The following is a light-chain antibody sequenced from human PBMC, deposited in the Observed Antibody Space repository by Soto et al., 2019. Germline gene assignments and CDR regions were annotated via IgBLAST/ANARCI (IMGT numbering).Light chain of an antibody. J-gene: IGKJ5*01. CDR3: QQRSNWPPIT. CDR2: DAS. CDR1: QSVSSY. V-gene: IGKV3-11*01. Sequence: EIVLTPSTATLSLSPGERATLSCRASQSVSSYLAWYQQKPGQAPRLLIYDASNRATGIPARFSGSGSGTDFTLTISSLEPEDFAVYYCQQRSNWPPITFGQGTRLENK.